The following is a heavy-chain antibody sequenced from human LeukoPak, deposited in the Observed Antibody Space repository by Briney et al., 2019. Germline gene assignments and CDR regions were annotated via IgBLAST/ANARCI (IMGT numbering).Heavy chain of an antibody. CDR2: INHSGST. CDR1: GGSFSGYY. D-gene: IGHD2-15*01. CDR3: ARGRQGIGFYYYYYMDV. V-gene: IGHV4-34*01. J-gene: IGHJ6*03. Sequence: SETLSLTCAVYGGSFSGYYWSWIRQPPGKGLEWIGEINHSGSTNYNPSLKSRVTVSVDTSKNQFSLKLSSVTAADTAVYYCARGRQGIGFYYYYYMDVWGKGTTVTVSS.